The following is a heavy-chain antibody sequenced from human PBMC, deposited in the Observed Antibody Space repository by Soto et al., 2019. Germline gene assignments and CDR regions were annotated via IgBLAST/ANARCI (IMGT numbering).Heavy chain of an antibody. CDR1: GGSISSYY. CDR2: IYYSGST. J-gene: IGHJ4*02. CDR3: ARASAARQFDY. Sequence: SETLSLTCTVSGGSISSYYWSWIRQPPGKGLEWIGYIYYSGSTNYNPSLKSRVTISVDTSKNQFSLKLSSVTAADTAVYYCARASAARQFDYWGQGTLVTVSS. D-gene: IGHD6-6*01. V-gene: IGHV4-59*01.